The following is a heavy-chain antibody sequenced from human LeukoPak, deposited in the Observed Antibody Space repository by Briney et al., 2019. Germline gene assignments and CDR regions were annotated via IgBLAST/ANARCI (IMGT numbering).Heavy chain of an antibody. D-gene: IGHD3-10*01. V-gene: IGHV3-74*01. CDR2: INSDGSST. Sequence: GGSLRLSCAASGFTFSSYRMHWVRQAPGKGLVWVSRINSDGSSTFYADSVKGRFTTSRDNAENTVYLQMNSLRADDTAVYYCARIPGGSGSQYDYWGQGTLVIVSS. J-gene: IGHJ4*02. CDR1: GFTFSSYR. CDR3: ARIPGGSGSQYDY.